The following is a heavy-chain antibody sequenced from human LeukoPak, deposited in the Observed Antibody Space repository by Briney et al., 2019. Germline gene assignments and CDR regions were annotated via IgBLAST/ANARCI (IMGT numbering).Heavy chain of an antibody. CDR2: INPNSGGT. J-gene: IGHJ3*02. CDR1: GYAFTGYY. Sequence: ASVKVSCKASGYAFTGYYMHWVRQAPGQGLEWMGWINPNSGGTNYAQKFQGRVTMTRDTSISTAYMELSRLRSDDTAVYYCARVGGWHDAFDIWGQGTMVTVSS. D-gene: IGHD6-19*01. CDR3: ARVGGWHDAFDI. V-gene: IGHV1-2*02.